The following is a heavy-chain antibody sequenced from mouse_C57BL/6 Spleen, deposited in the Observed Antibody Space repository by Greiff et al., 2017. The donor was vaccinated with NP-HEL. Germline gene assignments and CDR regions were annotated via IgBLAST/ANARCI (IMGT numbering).Heavy chain of an antibody. Sequence: EVQRVESGGGLVKPGGSLKLSCAASGFTFSDYGMHWVRQAPEKGLEWVAYISSGSSTIYYADTVKGRFTISRDNAKNTLFLQMTSLRSEDTARYYCARDYGNYIYYFDYWGQGTTLTVSS. V-gene: IGHV5-17*01. CDR1: GFTFSDYG. CDR2: ISSGSSTI. J-gene: IGHJ2*01. D-gene: IGHD2-1*01. CDR3: ARDYGNYIYYFDY.